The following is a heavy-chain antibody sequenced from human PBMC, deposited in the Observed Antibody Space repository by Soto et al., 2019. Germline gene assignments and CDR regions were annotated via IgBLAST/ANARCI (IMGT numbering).Heavy chain of an antibody. Sequence: GASVKVSCKASGYSFSSNGISWVRQAPGQGLEWMGWISTDNGNINYAQKLQGRVTISTDASTNTVHMELRSLRSDDTAVLYCARDIVNYGLDVWGQGTTVTVSS. V-gene: IGHV1-18*01. CDR3: ARDIVNYGLDV. CDR1: GYSFSSNG. D-gene: IGHD1-26*01. CDR2: ISTDNGNI. J-gene: IGHJ6*02.